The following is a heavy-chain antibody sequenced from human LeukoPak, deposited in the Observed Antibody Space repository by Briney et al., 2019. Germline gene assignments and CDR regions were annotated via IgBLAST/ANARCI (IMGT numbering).Heavy chain of an antibody. Sequence: SETLSLTCTVSGGSISSYYWSWIRQPPGKGLEWIGYIYYSGSTNYNPSLKSRVTISVDTSKNQFSLKLSSVTAADTAVYYCARPGGSSWFQFDYWGQGTLVTVSS. CDR1: GGSISSYY. D-gene: IGHD6-13*01. CDR2: IYYSGST. J-gene: IGHJ4*02. CDR3: ARPGGSSWFQFDY. V-gene: IGHV4-59*01.